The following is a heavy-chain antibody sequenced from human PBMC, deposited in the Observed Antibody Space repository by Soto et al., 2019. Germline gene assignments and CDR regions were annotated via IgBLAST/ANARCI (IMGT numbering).Heavy chain of an antibody. J-gene: IGHJ4*02. CDR3: AKHQYSFALYIDH. Sequence: EVQLLASGGGLVQPGGSLTLSCAASGFDFSGYAMSWVRQAPGKGLQWVSVITGGGTSIYYGDSVKGRVSIARDKSSNTLFLHMHSLRAEDTALYYCAKHQYSFALYIDHWGQGTHVTVSS. CDR1: GFDFSGYA. V-gene: IGHV3-23*01. CDR2: ITGGGTSI. D-gene: IGHD4-4*01.